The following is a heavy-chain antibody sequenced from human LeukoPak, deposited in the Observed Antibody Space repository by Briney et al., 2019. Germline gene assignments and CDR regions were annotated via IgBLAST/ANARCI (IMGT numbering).Heavy chain of an antibody. CDR3: ASGYSYGYDY. V-gene: IGHV4-59*01. D-gene: IGHD5-18*01. CDR2: ISYIGST. J-gene: IGHJ4*02. CDR1: GGSISSYY. Sequence: SETLSLTCTVSGGSISSYYWSWIRQPPGKGLEWIGYISYIGSTNYNPSLKSRVTISVDTSKNQFSLKLSSVTAADTAVYYCASGYSYGYDYWGQGTLVTVSS.